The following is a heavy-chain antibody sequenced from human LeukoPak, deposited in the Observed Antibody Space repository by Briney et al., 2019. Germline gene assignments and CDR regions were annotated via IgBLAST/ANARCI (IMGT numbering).Heavy chain of an antibody. D-gene: IGHD1-7*01. Sequence: PSETLSLTCAVYAGSFSGYYWSWIRQPPGKGLEWIGEINHSGSTNYNPSLKSRVTISVDTSKNQFSLKLSSVTAADTAVYYCARGPELRPINYFDYWGQGTLVTVSS. V-gene: IGHV4-34*01. CDR2: INHSGST. J-gene: IGHJ4*02. CDR3: ARGPELRPINYFDY. CDR1: AGSFSGYY.